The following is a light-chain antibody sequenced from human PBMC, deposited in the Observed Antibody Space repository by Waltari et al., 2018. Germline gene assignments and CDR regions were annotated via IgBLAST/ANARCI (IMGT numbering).Light chain of an antibody. V-gene: IGKV3-15*01. CDR2: DAS. CDR1: QSVSRN. J-gene: IGKJ2*01. Sequence: ETEMTQSPVTLSVSPGERATVSCRASQSVSRNLAWYQQKPGQAPRLLIYDASTRATGIPARFSGSGSGTEFTLTISSLQSEDFAVYYCQQYNNWPPYSFGQGTKLEI. CDR3: QQYNNWPPYS.